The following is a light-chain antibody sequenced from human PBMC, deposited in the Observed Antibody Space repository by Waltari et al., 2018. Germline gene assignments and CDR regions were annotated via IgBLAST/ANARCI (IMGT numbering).Light chain of an antibody. J-gene: IGLJ1*01. CDR2: SNT. CDR3: AAWDDSLNGDV. Sequence: QSVLTQPPSASGTPGQRVTVSCSGSSSNIGGNTVHWYQQLPGTAPKLLIYSNTQRPSGVPDRFSGAKSGTSASLAISWLQSGDEADYYCAAWDDSLNGDVFGTGTKVTVL. CDR1: SSNIGGNT. V-gene: IGLV1-44*01.